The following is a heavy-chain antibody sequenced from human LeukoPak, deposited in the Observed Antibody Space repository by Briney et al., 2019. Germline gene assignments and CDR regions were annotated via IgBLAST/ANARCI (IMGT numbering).Heavy chain of an antibody. CDR2: IYYSGST. D-gene: IGHD6-13*01. Sequence: SETLSLTCTVSGGSISSSSYYWGWLRQPPGKGLEWIVSIYYSGSTYYNPSLKSRVTISVDTSKNQFSLKLSSVTAADTAVYYCARDAAKAQLAYFDYWGQGTLVTVSS. CDR3: ARDAAKAQLAYFDY. J-gene: IGHJ4*02. V-gene: IGHV4-39*07. CDR1: GGSISSSSYY.